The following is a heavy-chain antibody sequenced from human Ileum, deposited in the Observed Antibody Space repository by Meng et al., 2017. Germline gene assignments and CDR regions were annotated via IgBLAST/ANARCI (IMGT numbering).Heavy chain of an antibody. V-gene: IGHV3-73*02. D-gene: IGHD6-13*01. Sequence: GELVGSGGGLVQPGGSLKLSCAASGFSFSDSSMHWVRQASGKGLEWVGHIRSKANNYATAYAASVKGRFTISRDESKNTAYLQMSSLKTEDTAVYYCTRLYSAGWGQGTLVTVSS. CDR3: TRLYSAG. CDR1: GFSFSDSS. CDR2: IRSKANNYAT. J-gene: IGHJ4*02.